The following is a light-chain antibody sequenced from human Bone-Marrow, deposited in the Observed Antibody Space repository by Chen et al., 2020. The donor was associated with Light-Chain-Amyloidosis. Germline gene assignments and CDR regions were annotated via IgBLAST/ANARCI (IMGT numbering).Light chain of an antibody. CDR2: KDT. Sequence: ELTQAPSVSVPPGRTARITCSGDALAKQFAYWFQQKPGQAPLLVIDKDTERPPAPPARFSGSSSGTTATLTISGVEAEDEADYCCQAGDITATEVIFGGGTTLTVL. J-gene: IGLJ2*01. V-gene: IGLV3-25*03. CDR3: QAGDITATEVI. CDR1: ALAKQF.